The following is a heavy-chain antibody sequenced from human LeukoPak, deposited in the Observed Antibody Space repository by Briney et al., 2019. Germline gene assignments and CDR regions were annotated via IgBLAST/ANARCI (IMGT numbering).Heavy chain of an antibody. CDR1: GGSISTYF. J-gene: IGHJ4*02. CDR2: IDYSAYT. V-gene: IGHV4-59*01. Sequence: SETLSLTCTVSGGSISTYFWTWIRQPPGKGLEWIGYIDYSAYTKYNPSLKSRVTISVDTSKNQFSLSLSSLTAADTAVYYCAREVSRGKSGYQIDYWGPGTLVTVSS. D-gene: IGHD3-22*01. CDR3: AREVSRGKSGYQIDY.